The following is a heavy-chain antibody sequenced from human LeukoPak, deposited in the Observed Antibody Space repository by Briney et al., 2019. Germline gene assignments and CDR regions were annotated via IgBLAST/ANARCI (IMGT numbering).Heavy chain of an antibody. Sequence: SVKVSCKASGDTFSSYAISWVRQAPGQGLEWMGGIFPIFGTANYAQKFQGRVTTTADESTSTAYMELSSLRSEDTAVYYCARGSDIVVVPAAMDYNWFDPWGQGTLFTVSS. V-gene: IGHV1-69*01. D-gene: IGHD2-2*01. CDR2: IFPIFGTA. CDR3: ARGSDIVVVPAAMDYNWFDP. J-gene: IGHJ5*02. CDR1: GDTFSSYA.